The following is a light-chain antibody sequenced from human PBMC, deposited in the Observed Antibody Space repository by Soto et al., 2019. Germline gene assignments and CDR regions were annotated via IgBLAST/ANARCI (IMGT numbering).Light chain of an antibody. J-gene: IGKJ5*01. CDR2: ASS. V-gene: IGKV3-20*01. CDR3: QLYGISPP. Sequence: EIVLTQSPGTLSLSPGERATLSCKTSQSGGSNYLAWSQQKPGQAPRLLIYASSNRATGIPDRFSGSVSGADFTLTINTLEPEDFAVYYCQLYGISPPFGQGTRLEIK. CDR1: QSGGSNY.